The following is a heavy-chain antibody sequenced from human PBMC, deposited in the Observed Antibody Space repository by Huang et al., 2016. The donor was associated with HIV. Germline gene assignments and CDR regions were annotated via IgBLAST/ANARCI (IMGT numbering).Heavy chain of an antibody. CDR1: GGSISSNNYY. Sequence: QLQLQESGPGLVKPSETLSLTCTVSGGSISSNNYYWGWIRQPPGKGLEWIGSIYYSGNTYYNPSLNRRVTTSVDTSKNQFSLKVSSVTAADTAVYYCAITFYVVTTMDYYFDYWGQGTLVTVSS. D-gene: IGHD2-21*02. V-gene: IGHV4-39*01. CDR2: IYYSGNT. J-gene: IGHJ4*02. CDR3: AITFYVVTTMDYYFDY.